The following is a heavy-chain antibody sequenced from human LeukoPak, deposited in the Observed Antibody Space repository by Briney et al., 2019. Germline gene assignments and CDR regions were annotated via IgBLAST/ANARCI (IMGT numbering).Heavy chain of an antibody. Sequence: SETLSLTCTVSGGSISSYYWSWIRQPPGKGLEWIGYIYYSGSTNYNPSLKSRVTISVDTSKNQFSLKLSSVTAADTAVYYCARDVRRDLYNWFDPWGQGTLVTVSS. CDR3: ARDVRRDLYNWFDP. J-gene: IGHJ5*02. CDR1: GGSISSYY. D-gene: IGHD2-21*02. V-gene: IGHV4-59*01. CDR2: IYYSGST.